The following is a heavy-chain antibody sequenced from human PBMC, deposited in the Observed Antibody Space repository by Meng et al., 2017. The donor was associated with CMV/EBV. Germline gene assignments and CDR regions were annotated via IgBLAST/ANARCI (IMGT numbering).Heavy chain of an antibody. J-gene: IGHJ4*02. CDR3: ARANGYLPSYFDY. D-gene: IGHD5-24*01. Sequence: GSGFTFSGYSMTWVRQAPGKGLEWVSSISSSSTYIYYADSVKGRFTISRDNAKDSLSLQMSSLRAEDTAMYYCARANGYLPSYFDYWGQGTLVTVSS. V-gene: IGHV3-21*01. CDR1: GFTFSGYS. CDR2: ISSSSTYI.